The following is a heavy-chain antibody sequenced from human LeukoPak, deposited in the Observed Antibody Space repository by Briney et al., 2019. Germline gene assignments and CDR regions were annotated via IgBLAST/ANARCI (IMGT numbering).Heavy chain of an antibody. V-gene: IGHV3-30*18. CDR1: GFTFSSYG. J-gene: IGHJ4*02. CDR3: AKAPIAAAGIYYFDY. Sequence: AGGSLRLSCAASGFTFSSYGMHWVRQAPGKGLEGVAVISYDRSNKYSAGSVKGRYTISRDNSKNTLYLQMNSLRAEDTAVYYCAKAPIAAAGIYYFDYWGQGTLVTVSS. D-gene: IGHD6-13*01. CDR2: ISYDRSNK.